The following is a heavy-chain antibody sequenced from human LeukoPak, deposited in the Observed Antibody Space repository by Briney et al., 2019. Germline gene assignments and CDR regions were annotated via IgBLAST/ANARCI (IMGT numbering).Heavy chain of an antibody. CDR1: GGSISSYY. CDR3: ARDSGTTGEVKFDP. V-gene: IGHV4-59*01. J-gene: IGHJ5*02. CDR2: IYYSGST. D-gene: IGHD3-10*01. Sequence: SETLSLTCTVSGGSISSYYWSWIRQPPGKGLECIGYIYYSGSTNYNPSLKSRVTISVDTSKNQFSLKLSSVTAADTAVYYCARDSGTTGEVKFDPWGQGILVTVSS.